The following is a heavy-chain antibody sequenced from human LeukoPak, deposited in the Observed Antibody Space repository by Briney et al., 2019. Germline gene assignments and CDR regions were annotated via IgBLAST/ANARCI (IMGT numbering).Heavy chain of an antibody. J-gene: IGHJ6*02. CDR1: GFSVSSNY. D-gene: IGHD3-10*01. CDR2: IYNDGTT. Sequence: GGSLRLSCAASGFSVSSNYITWVRQAPGKGLEWVSVIYNDGTTYYADSVKGRFTISRDNSKTTLYLQMNSLRAEDTAIYYCAMGRGYYYGMDVWGQGTTATVSS. V-gene: IGHV3-66*01. CDR3: AMGRGYYYGMDV.